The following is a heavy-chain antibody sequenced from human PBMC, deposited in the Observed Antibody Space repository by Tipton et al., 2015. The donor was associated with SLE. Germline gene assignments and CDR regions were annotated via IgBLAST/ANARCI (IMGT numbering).Heavy chain of an antibody. V-gene: IGHV4-59*01. Sequence: TLSLTCAVYGGSFSGYCWSWIRQPPGKGLEWIGYIYYSGSTNYNPSLKSRVTISVDTSKNQFSLKLSSVTAADTAVYYCARDRTGDGPPRGYWGQGTLVTVSS. CDR2: IYYSGST. J-gene: IGHJ4*02. D-gene: IGHD3-16*01. CDR3: ARDRTGDGPPRGY. CDR1: GGSFSGYC.